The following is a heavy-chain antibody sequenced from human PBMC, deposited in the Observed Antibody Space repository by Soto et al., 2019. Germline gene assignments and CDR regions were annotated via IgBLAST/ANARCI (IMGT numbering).Heavy chain of an antibody. J-gene: IGHJ4*01. CDR2: ISSSSENI. CDR3: ARLPKGSVVTG. Sequence: GGSLRLSCVGSGFSFRDHSMNWVRQPPGKGLQWISYISSSSENIYYADSVKGRFTVSRDNAKNTLFLQMNSLRDDDSAIYYCARLPKGSVVTGWGQGSLVTGS. CDR1: GFSFRDHS. D-gene: IGHD2-21*02. V-gene: IGHV3-48*02.